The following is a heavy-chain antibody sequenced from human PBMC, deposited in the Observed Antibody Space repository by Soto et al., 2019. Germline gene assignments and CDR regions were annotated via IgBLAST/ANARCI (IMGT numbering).Heavy chain of an antibody. CDR2: INHSGST. Sequence: SETLSLTCAVYGGSFSGYYWSWIRQPPGKGLEWIGEINHSGSTNHNPSLKSRVTISVDTSKNQFSLKLSSVTAADTAVYYCARGLSYSSSWYRWFDPWGQGTLVTVSS. J-gene: IGHJ5*02. D-gene: IGHD6-13*01. CDR1: GGSFSGYY. CDR3: ARGLSYSSSWYRWFDP. V-gene: IGHV4-34*01.